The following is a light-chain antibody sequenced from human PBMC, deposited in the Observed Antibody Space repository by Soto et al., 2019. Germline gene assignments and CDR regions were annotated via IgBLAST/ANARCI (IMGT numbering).Light chain of an antibody. J-gene: IGKJ5*01. CDR2: DAS. CDR1: QSISTD. CDR3: QQSYMDPIT. V-gene: IGKV1-39*01. Sequence: DIQMTQSPSSLSASVGNRVTITCRASQSISTDLNWYQKKPGKAPNLLFYDASRLQSGVPSRFSGSRGGTDFTLSISRVQPEDSATYFCQQSYMDPITFGQGTQLEI.